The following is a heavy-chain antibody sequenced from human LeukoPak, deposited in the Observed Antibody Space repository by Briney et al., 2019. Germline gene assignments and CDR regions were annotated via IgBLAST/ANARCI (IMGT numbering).Heavy chain of an antibody. CDR1: GFTFSSYG. D-gene: IGHD6-13*01. CDR3: AKEVSGILGYSSSWYYFDY. V-gene: IGHV3-30*02. J-gene: IGHJ4*02. Sequence: GGSLRLSCAASGFTFSSYGMHWVRQAPGKGLEWVAFIRYDGSNKYYADSVKGRFTISRDNSKNTLYLQMNSLRAEDTAVYYCAKEVSGILGYSSSWYYFDYWGQGTLVTVSS. CDR2: IRYDGSNK.